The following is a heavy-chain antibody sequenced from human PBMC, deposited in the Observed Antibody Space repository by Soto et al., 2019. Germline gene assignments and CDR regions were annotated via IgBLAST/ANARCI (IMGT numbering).Heavy chain of an antibody. CDR2: IYSSGST. V-gene: IGHV4-4*07. D-gene: IGHD3-3*01. CDR3: ARGQRFSDWFDP. Sequence: TLSLTCTVTGGTISGYYWTWIRQSAGGGLEWIGRIYSSGSTNYNPSLKSRVTISLDTSMNHFSLRLSSVTAADTAVYYCARGQRFSDWFDPWGQGTLVTVSS. CDR1: GGTISGYY. J-gene: IGHJ5*02.